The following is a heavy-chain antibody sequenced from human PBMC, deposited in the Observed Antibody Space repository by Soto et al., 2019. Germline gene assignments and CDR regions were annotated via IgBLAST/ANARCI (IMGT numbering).Heavy chain of an antibody. CDR2: MNPNSGNT. Sequence: QVQLVQSGAEVKKPGASVKVSCKASGYTFTSYDINWVRQATGQGLEWMGWMNPNSGNTGYAQKFQGRVTMTRNTSISTAYMELSSLRSEDTAVYYCAGWYTGYSSGWFGDAFDIWGQGTMVTVSS. J-gene: IGHJ3*02. CDR1: GYTFTSYD. V-gene: IGHV1-8*01. D-gene: IGHD6-19*01. CDR3: AGWYTGYSSGWFGDAFDI.